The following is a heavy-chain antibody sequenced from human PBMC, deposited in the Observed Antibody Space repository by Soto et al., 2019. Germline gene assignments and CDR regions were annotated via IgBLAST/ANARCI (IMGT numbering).Heavy chain of an antibody. V-gene: IGHV4-39*01. Sequence: PSETLSLTCTVSGGSISSSSYYWGWIRQPPGKGLEWIGSIYYSVSTDYDPSLKSRVSISVDTSKNQFSLRLTSVTAADTAVYYCARTVLGPDLLADSFVDYYYYMDVWGQGTTVTVSS. CDR1: GGSISSSSYY. D-gene: IGHD3-9*01. CDR2: IYYSVST. CDR3: ARTVLGPDLLADSFVDYYYYMDV. J-gene: IGHJ6*03.